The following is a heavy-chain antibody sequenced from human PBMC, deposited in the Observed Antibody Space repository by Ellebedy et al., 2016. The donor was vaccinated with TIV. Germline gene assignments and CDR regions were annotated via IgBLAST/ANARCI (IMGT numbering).Heavy chain of an antibody. V-gene: IGHV3-48*04. D-gene: IGHD3-22*01. J-gene: IGHJ1*01. CDR2: ISSTSSAT. Sequence: GESLKISXVGSGFRFSDYAMTWVRQAPGKGLEWISYISSTSSATHYADSVKGRFVVSRDNAKNSLFLQMDSLRVEDTGLYYCARYDSSAYLLVSWGQGSLVTVSS. CDR3: ARYDSSAYLLVS. CDR1: GFRFSDYA.